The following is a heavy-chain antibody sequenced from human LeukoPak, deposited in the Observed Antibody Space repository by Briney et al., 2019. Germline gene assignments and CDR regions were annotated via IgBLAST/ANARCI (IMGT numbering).Heavy chain of an antibody. V-gene: IGHV3-23*01. CDR2: ISGSGGST. J-gene: IGHJ4*02. CDR3: AKGWYSGSYYEYYFDY. Sequence: GGSLRLSCAASGFTFSSYAMSWVRQAPGEGLEWVSAISGSGGSTYYADSVKGRFTISRDNSKNTLYLQMNSLRVEDTAVYYCAKGWYSGSYYEYYFDYWGQGTLVSVSS. CDR1: GFTFSSYA. D-gene: IGHD1-26*01.